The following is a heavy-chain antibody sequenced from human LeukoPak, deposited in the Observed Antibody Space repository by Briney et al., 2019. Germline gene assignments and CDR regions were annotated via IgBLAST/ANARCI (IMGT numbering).Heavy chain of an antibody. V-gene: IGHV4-59*01. CDR2: IYYSGTT. J-gene: IGHJ4*02. Sequence: SETLSLTCTVSGGSISNSYWNWSRQPPGKRLEWIGYIYYSGTTNYNPSLRSRVTISVDTSKNQFYLRLTSVTAADTAVYYCARGFDSKSTYFDYWGQGTLVTVSS. D-gene: IGHD2-15*01. CDR3: ARGFDSKSTYFDY. CDR1: GGSISNSY.